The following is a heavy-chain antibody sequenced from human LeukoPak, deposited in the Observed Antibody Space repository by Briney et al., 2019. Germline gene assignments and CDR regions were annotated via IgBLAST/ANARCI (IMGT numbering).Heavy chain of an antibody. J-gene: IGHJ4*02. CDR2: IYYSGST. CDR1: GGSFSSGSYY. CDR3: ARWMPDILGIRYDY. D-gene: IGHD3-9*01. V-gene: IGHV4-61*01. Sequence: PSETLSLTCTVSGGSFSSGSYYWSWIRQPPGKGLEWIVYIYYSGSTNYNPSLKSRVTISVDTSKNQFSLQLSSVTAADTAVYYCARWMPDILGIRYDYWGQGTLVTVSS.